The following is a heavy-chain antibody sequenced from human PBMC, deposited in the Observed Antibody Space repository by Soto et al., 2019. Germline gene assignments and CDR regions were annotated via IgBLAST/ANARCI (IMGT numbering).Heavy chain of an antibody. V-gene: IGHV3-7*01. Sequence: EVQVVESGGGLVQPGGSLRLSCAASGFRFSTYWMSRVRQAPGKGLEWLANIKQDANEMYYVDSVKGRFTISGDSAKNSLFLIMDSLRVEDTAVDYCAAYNTSRHAAFDIWGQGTMVIVSS. CDR2: IKQDANEM. CDR1: GFRFSTYW. CDR3: AAYNTSRHAAFDI. D-gene: IGHD1-20*01. J-gene: IGHJ3*02.